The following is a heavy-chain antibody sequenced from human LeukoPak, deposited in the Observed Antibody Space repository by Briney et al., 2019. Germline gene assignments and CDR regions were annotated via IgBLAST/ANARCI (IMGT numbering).Heavy chain of an antibody. CDR3: ARGTWSGYGVYFDY. V-gene: IGHV3-21*01. CDR1: GFTFDDYA. Sequence: GRSLRLSCAASGFTFDDYAMHWVRQAPGKDLKWVSSISSSSSFIYYVDLVKGRFTISRDNAKNSLYLQMDSLRAEDTALYYCARGTWSGYGVYFDYWGQGTLVTVSS. D-gene: IGHD3-3*01. CDR2: ISSSSSFI. J-gene: IGHJ4*02.